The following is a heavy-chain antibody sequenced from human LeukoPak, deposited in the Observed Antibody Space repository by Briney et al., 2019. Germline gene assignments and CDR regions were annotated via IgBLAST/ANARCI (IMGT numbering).Heavy chain of an antibody. D-gene: IGHD2-2*02. CDR3: ARDRDNLYRNWFDP. Sequence: GGSLSLSCAASGFTFSSYWMHWVRQAPGKGLVWVSRINSDGSSTNYAGSVKGRFTISRDNAKNMLYLQMNSLRAEDTAVYYCARDRDNLYRNWFDPWGQGTLVTVSS. CDR1: GFTFSSYW. J-gene: IGHJ5*02. V-gene: IGHV3-74*01. CDR2: INSDGSST.